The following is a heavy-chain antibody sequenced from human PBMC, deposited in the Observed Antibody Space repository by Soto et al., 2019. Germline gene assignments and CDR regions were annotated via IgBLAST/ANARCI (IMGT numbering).Heavy chain of an antibody. CDR1: GGSFPSDT. V-gene: IGHV1-69*01. Sequence: QVQLMQSGAEVQKPGSSVKVSCKASGGSFPSDTISWVRQAPGQGLEWLGGIVPVFGTPNHAQKFQGRVTISADGLTNTAYMELTSLRPEDTAVYYCTRPSSGYYHDAFDIWGQGTVVTVSS. J-gene: IGHJ3*02. D-gene: IGHD3-22*01. CDR3: TRPSSGYYHDAFDI. CDR2: IVPVFGTP.